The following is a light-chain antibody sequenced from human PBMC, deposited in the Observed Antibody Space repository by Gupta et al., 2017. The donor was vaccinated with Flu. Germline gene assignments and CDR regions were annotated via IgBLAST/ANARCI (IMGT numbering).Light chain of an antibody. CDR1: QSVSNNY. Sequence: GNLSLSPGERVTLSCRASQSVSNNYLAWYQQKPGQAPRLLIAGASNRATAIPDRFSGSGSGTDFTLTISGLQPADSAVYYCQQYGTSPQTFGQGTKVEIK. V-gene: IGKV3-20*01. CDR3: QQYGTSPQT. J-gene: IGKJ1*01. CDR2: GAS.